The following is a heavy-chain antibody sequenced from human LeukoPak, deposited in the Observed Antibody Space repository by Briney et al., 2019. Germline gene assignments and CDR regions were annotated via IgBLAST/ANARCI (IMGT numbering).Heavy chain of an antibody. V-gene: IGHV3-23*01. Sequence: GSLRLSCAASGFTFSDYYMSWIRQAPGKGLEWVSGISYSGGSTYYADSVKGRFTISRDNSKNTLYLQMNSLRAEDTAVYYCAKDQRSIAVAGYFDYWGQGTLVTVSS. CDR1: GFTFSDYY. CDR3: AKDQRSIAVAGYFDY. J-gene: IGHJ4*02. D-gene: IGHD6-19*01. CDR2: ISYSGGST.